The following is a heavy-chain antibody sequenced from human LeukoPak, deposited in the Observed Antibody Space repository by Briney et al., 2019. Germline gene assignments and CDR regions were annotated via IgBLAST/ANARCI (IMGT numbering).Heavy chain of an antibody. Sequence: ASVKVSCKASGYTFSSYYMHWVRQAPGQGLEWMGIINPSGGSTTYAQKFQGRVTMTRDMSTSTVYMEVSSLRSEDKAVYYCARAGYSSSSVHYYYMDVWGKGTTVSVSS. CDR2: INPSGGST. V-gene: IGHV1-46*01. D-gene: IGHD6-6*01. CDR1: GYTFSSYY. J-gene: IGHJ6*03. CDR3: ARAGYSSSSVHYYYMDV.